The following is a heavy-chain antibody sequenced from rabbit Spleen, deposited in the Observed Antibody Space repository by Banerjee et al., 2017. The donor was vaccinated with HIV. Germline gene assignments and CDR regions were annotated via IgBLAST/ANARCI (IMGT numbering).Heavy chain of an antibody. CDR1: GFSFSNKAV. V-gene: IGHV1S45*01. CDR3: ARWDGGGYPGLRL. D-gene: IGHD7-1*01. Sequence: QEQLVESGGGLIQPEGSLTLTCTASGFSFSNKAVMCWVRQAPGKGLEWIACINVITGKAVYATWAKGRFTFSRTSSTTVTLQMTSLTAADTATYFCARWDGGGYPGLRLWGQGTLVTVS. J-gene: IGHJ4*01. CDR2: INVITGKA.